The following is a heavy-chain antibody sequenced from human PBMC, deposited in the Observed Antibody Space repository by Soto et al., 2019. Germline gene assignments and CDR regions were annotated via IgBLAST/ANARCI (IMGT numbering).Heavy chain of an antibody. CDR2: IYWDDDR. Sequence: QITLKESGPTLVRPTQTLTLTCTFSGFSLTTTGVGVGWIRQPPGEALDWLAVIYWDDDRRYSPSLRSMLNNPKQTSKNQVVLTMPNMDPVDTATYYCAHIIITYGGVIGADAFDFWGQGTLVTVSS. V-gene: IGHV2-5*02. D-gene: IGHD3-16*02. J-gene: IGHJ3*01. CDR1: GFSLTTTGVG. CDR3: AHIIITYGGVIGADAFDF.